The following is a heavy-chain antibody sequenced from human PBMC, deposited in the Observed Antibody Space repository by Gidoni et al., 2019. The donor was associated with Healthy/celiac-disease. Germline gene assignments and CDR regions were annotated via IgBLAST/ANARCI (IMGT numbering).Heavy chain of an antibody. J-gene: IGHJ4*02. CDR3: ARSQILEWLLNDY. D-gene: IGHD3-3*01. V-gene: IGHV3-48*01. CDR2: ISSSSSTI. CDR1: GFTFRSYS. Sequence: EVQLVESGGGLVQPGGSLRLSCAASGFTFRSYSMNWVRQAQGKGLEWVSYISSSSSTIYYADSVKGRFTISRDNAKNSLSLQMNSLRAEDTAVYYCARSQILEWLLNDYWGQGTLVTVSS.